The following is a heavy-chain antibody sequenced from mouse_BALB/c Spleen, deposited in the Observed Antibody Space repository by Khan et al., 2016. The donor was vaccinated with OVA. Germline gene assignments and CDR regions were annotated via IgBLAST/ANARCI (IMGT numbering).Heavy chain of an antibody. CDR1: GYTFINYW. CDR2: INPSTGYT. Sequence: QVQLKQSGAELAKPGASVKMSCKASGYTFINYWILWVKQRPGQGLEWIGYINPSTGYTEYNQNFKDKATLTADKSSSTAYMQLSSLTSEDSAVYYCARRSHRWDFDYWGQGTTLTVSS. J-gene: IGHJ2*01. D-gene: IGHD1-1*02. CDR3: ARRSHRWDFDY. V-gene: IGHV1-7*01.